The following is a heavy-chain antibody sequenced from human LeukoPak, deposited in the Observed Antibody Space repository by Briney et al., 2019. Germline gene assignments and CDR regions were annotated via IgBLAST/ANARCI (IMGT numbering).Heavy chain of an antibody. CDR1: GFTLDRYD. J-gene: IGHJ4*02. Sequence: GGSLRLSCAASGFTLDRYDMHWVRQATGKGLEWVSAIGNAADTYYPGSVKGRFTISRENAKNSLYLQMNALRAGDTAVYFCAGGRGQIINYWGQGTLVTVSS. CDR3: AGGRGQIINY. V-gene: IGHV3-13*01. CDR2: IGNAADT.